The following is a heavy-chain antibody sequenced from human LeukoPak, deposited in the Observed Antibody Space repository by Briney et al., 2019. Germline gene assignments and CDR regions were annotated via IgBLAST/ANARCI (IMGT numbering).Heavy chain of an antibody. Sequence: SETLSLTCAVYGGSFSGYYWSWIRQPPGKGLEWIGEINHSGSTNYNPSLKSRVTISVDTSKNQFSLKLSSVTAADTALYYCARGPHCSSTSCPSDDYYYYMDVWGKGTTATVSS. J-gene: IGHJ6*03. CDR2: INHSGST. CDR1: GGSFSGYY. V-gene: IGHV4-34*01. CDR3: ARGPHCSSTSCPSDDYYYYMDV. D-gene: IGHD2-2*01.